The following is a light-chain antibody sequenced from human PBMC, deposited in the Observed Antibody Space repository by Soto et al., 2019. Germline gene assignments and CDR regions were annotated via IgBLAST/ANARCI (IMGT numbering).Light chain of an antibody. V-gene: IGLV2-23*02. CDR3: CSYAGSSTCVV. J-gene: IGLJ2*01. CDR1: SSDVGSYNL. Sequence: QSVLTQPASVSGSPGQSITISCTGTSSDVGSYNLVSWYQQHPGKAPKLMIYEVSKRPSGVSNRFSGSKSGNTASLTISGLHAEDEADDYCCSYAGSSTCVVFGGGTKVTVL. CDR2: EVS.